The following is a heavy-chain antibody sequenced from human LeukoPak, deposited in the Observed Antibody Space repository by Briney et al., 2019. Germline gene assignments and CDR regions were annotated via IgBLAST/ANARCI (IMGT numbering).Heavy chain of an antibody. J-gene: IGHJ4*02. Sequence: GGSLRLSCKGSGYAFSGDWMHWVRQAPGKGLVWDSRINNDGSSTGYADSVTGRFTISRDNAKNTLFLQMSSLRAEDTAVYYCASFNPISLSDYWGQGTLVTVSS. CDR3: ASFNPISLSDY. D-gene: IGHD1-14*01. CDR2: INNDGSST. CDR1: GYAFSGDW. V-gene: IGHV3-74*01.